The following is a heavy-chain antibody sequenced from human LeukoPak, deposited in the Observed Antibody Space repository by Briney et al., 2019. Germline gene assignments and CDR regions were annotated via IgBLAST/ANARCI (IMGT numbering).Heavy chain of an antibody. J-gene: IGHJ4*02. CDR3: ARDLAGVTGYTYGRGIDY. D-gene: IGHD5-18*01. V-gene: IGHV3-7*01. CDR2: IKKDGSEK. Sequence: GGSLRLSCAASGFTFSSYWMSWVRQAPGKGLEWVANIKKDGSEKYYVDSVKGRFTISRDNAKTSLYLQMNSLRAEDTAVYYCARDLAGVTGYTYGRGIDYWGQGTLVTVSS. CDR1: GFTFSSYW.